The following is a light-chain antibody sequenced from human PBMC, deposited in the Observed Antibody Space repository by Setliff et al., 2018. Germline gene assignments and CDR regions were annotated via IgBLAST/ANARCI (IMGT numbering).Light chain of an antibody. Sequence: QAVVTQEASLTVSPGGTVTLTCGSSTGAVTNTNYPYWFQQKPGQAPRTLIYDTNXXXPWPPARFSGSLLGGKAALTLSGAQSEDEAEYFCSFAFGGFVVFGGGTKVTVL. CDR3: SFAFGGFVV. V-gene: IGLV7-46*01. CDR2: DTN. J-gene: IGLJ2*01. CDR1: TGAVTNTNY.